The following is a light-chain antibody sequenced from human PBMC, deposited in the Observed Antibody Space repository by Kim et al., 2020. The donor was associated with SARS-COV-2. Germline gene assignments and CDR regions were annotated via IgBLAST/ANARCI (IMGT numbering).Light chain of an antibody. Sequence: EIVMTQSPATLSVSPGERATLSCRASQSVSSNLAWYQQKPGQAPRLLIYGASTRATGIPARFSGSGSGKEFTLTISSLQSEDFAVYYCQQYNNWPPRYTFGQGTKLEF. CDR2: GAS. J-gene: IGKJ2*01. CDR3: QQYNNWPPRYT. V-gene: IGKV3-15*01. CDR1: QSVSSN.